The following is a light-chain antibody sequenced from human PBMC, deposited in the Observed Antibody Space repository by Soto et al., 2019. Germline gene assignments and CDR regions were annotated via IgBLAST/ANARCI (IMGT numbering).Light chain of an antibody. CDR1: SSDIGVYNF. Sequence: QSALTQPASVSGSPGQSITISCTGTSSDIGVYNFVSWYQHHPGKAPKLMIYDVNLRPSGVSDRFSGSKSGNTASLTISGLQAEDEAHYYCSSYTSTTIFGGGTKVTVL. V-gene: IGLV2-14*03. CDR2: DVN. J-gene: IGLJ2*01. CDR3: SSYTSTTI.